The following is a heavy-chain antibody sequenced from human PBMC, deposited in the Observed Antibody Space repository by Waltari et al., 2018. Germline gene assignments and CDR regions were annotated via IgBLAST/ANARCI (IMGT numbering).Heavy chain of an antibody. D-gene: IGHD3-10*01. CDR2: ISSSSSYI. CDR3: ARELTYYYGSGLDY. Sequence: EVQLVESGGGLVKPGGALRLSCAASGFTFGRYSMNRSSKAPGKGLEWVSSISSSSSYIYYADSVKGRFTISRDNAKNSLYLQMNSLRAEDTAVYYCARELTYYYGSGLDYWGQGTLVTVSS. CDR1: GFTFGRYS. V-gene: IGHV3-21*01. J-gene: IGHJ4*02.